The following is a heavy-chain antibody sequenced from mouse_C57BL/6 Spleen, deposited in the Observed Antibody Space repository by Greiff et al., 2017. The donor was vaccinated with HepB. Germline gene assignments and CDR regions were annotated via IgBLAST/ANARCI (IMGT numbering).Heavy chain of an antibody. CDR1: GYTFTDYE. Sequence: VQLQQSGAELVRPGASVTLSCKASGYTFTDYEMHWVKQTPVHGLEWIGAIDPETGGTAYNQKFKGKAILTADKSSSTAYMELRSLTSEDSAVYYCTKITTVVATYYFDYWGQGTTLTVSS. J-gene: IGHJ2*01. D-gene: IGHD1-1*01. V-gene: IGHV1-15*01. CDR3: TKITTVVATYYFDY. CDR2: IDPETGGT.